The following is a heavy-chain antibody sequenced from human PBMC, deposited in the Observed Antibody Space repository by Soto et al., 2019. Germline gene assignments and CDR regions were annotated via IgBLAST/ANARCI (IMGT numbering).Heavy chain of an antibody. V-gene: IGHV4-59*01. CDR1: GGSISSYY. CDR3: AREGSRDLNWFDP. D-gene: IGHD3-10*01. J-gene: IGHJ5*02. CDR2: IYYSGST. Sequence: QVQLQESGPGLVKPSETLSLTCTVSGGSISSYYWSWIRQPPGKGLEWIGYIYYSGSTNYNPSLKSRVTISVDTSKNQFSLKLSSVTAADTAVYYCAREGSRDLNWFDPWGQGTLVTVSS.